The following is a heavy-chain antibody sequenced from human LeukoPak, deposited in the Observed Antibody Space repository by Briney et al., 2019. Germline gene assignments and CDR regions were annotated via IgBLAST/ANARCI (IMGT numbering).Heavy chain of an antibody. D-gene: IGHD3/OR15-3a*01. CDR3: ARHGFLLYDLSSLDWFDP. V-gene: IGHV4-39*01. CDR1: GGSISSSSYY. Sequence: SETLSLTCTVSGGSISSSSYYWGWIRQPPGKGLEWIGSIYYSGSTYYNPSLKSRVTISVDTSKNQFSLKLSSVTAADTGVYYCARHGFLLYDLSSLDWFDPWGQGTLVTVSS. CDR2: IYYSGST. J-gene: IGHJ5*02.